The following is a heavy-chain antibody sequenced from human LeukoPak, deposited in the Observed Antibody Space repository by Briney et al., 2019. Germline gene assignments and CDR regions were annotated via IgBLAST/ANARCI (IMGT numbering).Heavy chain of an antibody. CDR3: AKGYSSGWYLGPADY. Sequence: GGSLRLSCAASGFTFDDYAMHWVRQAPGKGLEWVSGISWNSGSIGYVDSVKGRFTISRDNAKNSLYLQMNSLRAEDMALYYCAKGYSSGWYLGPADYWGQGTLVTVSS. D-gene: IGHD6-19*01. CDR1: GFTFDDYA. V-gene: IGHV3-9*03. CDR2: ISWNSGSI. J-gene: IGHJ4*02.